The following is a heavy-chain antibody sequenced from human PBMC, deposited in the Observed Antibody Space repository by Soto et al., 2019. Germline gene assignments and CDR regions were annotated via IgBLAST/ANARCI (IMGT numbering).Heavy chain of an antibody. Sequence: QVPLVQSGAEVKKPGASVKVSCKASGYTFTGYYMHWVRQAPGQGLEWMGWINPNSGGTNYAQKFQGWVTMTRDTSISTAYMELSRLRSDDTAVYYCARGVDTAMDYPNYYYYYGMDVWGQGTTVTVSS. CDR2: INPNSGGT. CDR3: ARGVDTAMDYPNYYYYYGMDV. D-gene: IGHD5-18*01. CDR1: GYTFTGYY. J-gene: IGHJ6*02. V-gene: IGHV1-2*04.